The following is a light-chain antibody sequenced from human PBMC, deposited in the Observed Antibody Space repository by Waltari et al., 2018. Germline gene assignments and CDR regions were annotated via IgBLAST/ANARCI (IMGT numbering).Light chain of an antibody. J-gene: IGLJ1*01. CDR3: SSYSSRDTLV. Sequence: QSALTQPASVSGSPGQSITISCSGTSSDIGGFEYVAWYQKHPDKIPRLVIYDVTDRPSGVSNRFSGSKSGDTASLTISGLQAEDEADYYCSSYSSRDTLVFGGGTKVSVL. V-gene: IGLV2-14*03. CDR2: DVT. CDR1: SSDIGGFEY.